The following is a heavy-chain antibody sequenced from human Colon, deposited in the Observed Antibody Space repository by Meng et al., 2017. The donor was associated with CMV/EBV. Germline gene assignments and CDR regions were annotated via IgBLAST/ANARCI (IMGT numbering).Heavy chain of an antibody. V-gene: IGHV4-59*11. CDR3: ARGLGHASNDSHYS. CDR2: IYYSGSA. CDR1: GDSLRDHY. J-gene: IGHJ4*02. D-gene: IGHD1-1*01. Sequence: SETLSLTCTVSGDSLRDHYWSWIRQPPGKGLEWMGYIYYSGSATYSPSLKSRITISVDTSKKQFSLNLRSVTPADTAMYFCARGLGHASNDSHYSWGQGTLVTVSS.